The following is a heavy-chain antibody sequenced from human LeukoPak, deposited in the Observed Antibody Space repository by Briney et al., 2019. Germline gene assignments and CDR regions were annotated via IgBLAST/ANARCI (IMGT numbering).Heavy chain of an antibody. V-gene: IGHV3-21*01. CDR3: ARVAESGWFFQN. CDR2: ISSSSSYI. CDR1: GFTFSSYS. Sequence: GGSLRLSCAASGFTFSSYSMNWVRQAPGKGLEWVSSISSSSSYIYYADSVKGRFTISRDNAKNSLYLQMNSLRAEDTAVYYCARVAESGWFFQNWGQGTLVTVSS. J-gene: IGHJ1*01. D-gene: IGHD2-15*01.